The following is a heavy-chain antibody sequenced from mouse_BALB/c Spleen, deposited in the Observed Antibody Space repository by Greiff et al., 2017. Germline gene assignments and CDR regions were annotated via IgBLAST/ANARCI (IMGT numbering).Heavy chain of an antibody. J-gene: IGHJ4*01. CDR3: AKATIRYDFYYAMDY. V-gene: IGHV3-8*02. D-gene: IGHD2-14*01. CDR2: ISYSGST. Sequence: EVQLQQSGPSLVKPSQTLSLTCSVTGDSITSGYWNWIRKFPGNNLEYMGYISYSGSTYYNPSLKSRISITRDTSKNQYYLQLNSVTTEDTATYYCAKATIRYDFYYAMDYWGQGTSVTVSS. CDR1: GDSITSGY.